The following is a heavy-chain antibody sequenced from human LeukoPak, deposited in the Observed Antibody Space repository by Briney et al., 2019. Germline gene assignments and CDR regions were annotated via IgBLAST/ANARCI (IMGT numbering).Heavy chain of an antibody. CDR1: GFTFSSYS. D-gene: IGHD3-22*01. CDR3: ARVPYYYDSSGYSDY. Sequence: GGSLRLSCAASGFTFSSYSMNWVRQAPGKGLEWVSSISSSSSYIYYADSVKGRFTISRDNAKNSLYLQMNSLRAEDTAEYYCARVPYYYDSSGYSDYWGQGTLVTVSS. V-gene: IGHV3-21*01. CDR2: ISSSSSYI. J-gene: IGHJ4*02.